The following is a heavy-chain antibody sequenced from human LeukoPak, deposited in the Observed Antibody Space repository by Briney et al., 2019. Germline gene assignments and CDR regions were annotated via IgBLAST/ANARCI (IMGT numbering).Heavy chain of an antibody. V-gene: IGHV4-39*01. CDR1: GGPFSGYF. J-gene: IGHJ5*02. D-gene: IGHD3-10*01. CDR2: IYYSGST. Sequence: SETLSLTCAVSGGPFSGYFWSWIRQSSGKGLEWIGSIYYSGSTYYNPSLKSRVTISVDTSKNQFSLKLSSVTAADTAVYYCARHLRSNKNMVRGVITGWFDPWGQGTLVTVSS. CDR3: ARHLRSNKNMVRGVITGWFDP.